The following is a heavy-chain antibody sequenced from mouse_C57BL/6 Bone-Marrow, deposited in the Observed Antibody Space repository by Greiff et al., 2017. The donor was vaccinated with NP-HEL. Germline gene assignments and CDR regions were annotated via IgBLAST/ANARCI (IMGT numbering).Heavy chain of an antibody. V-gene: IGHV1-15*01. CDR3: TRNSDYDGDYFDY. CDR1: GYTFTDYE. J-gene: IGHJ2*01. CDR2: IDPESGGT. D-gene: IGHD2-4*01. Sequence: VQLQESGAELVRPGASVTLSCKASGYTFTDYEMHWVKQTPVHGLEWIGAIDPESGGTAYNQKFKGKAILTADKSSSTAYMELRSLASEDSAVYYCTRNSDYDGDYFDYWGQGTTLTVSS.